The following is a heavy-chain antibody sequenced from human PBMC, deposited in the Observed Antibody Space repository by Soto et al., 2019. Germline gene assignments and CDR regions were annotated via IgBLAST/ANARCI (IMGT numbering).Heavy chain of an antibody. CDR1: GGSISSYY. J-gene: IGHJ6*02. CDR2: IYYSGST. Sequence: SETQSLTYTVSGGSISSYYWSWIRQPPGKGLEWIGYIYYSGSTNYNPSLKSRVTISEDTSKNQFSLKLSSVTAADTAVYYCAREGVTRNYYYYGMDVWGQGTTVTVSS. V-gene: IGHV4-59*01. D-gene: IGHD2-21*02. CDR3: AREGVTRNYYYYGMDV.